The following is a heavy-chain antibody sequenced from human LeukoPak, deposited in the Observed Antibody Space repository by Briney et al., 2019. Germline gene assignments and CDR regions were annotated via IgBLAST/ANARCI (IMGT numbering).Heavy chain of an antibody. CDR1: GFTLSDYV. J-gene: IGHJ5*02. D-gene: IGHD1-26*01. CDR2: ISSSSSTI. CDR3: ARDRGSYKDWFDP. Sequence: GGSLRLSCSASGFTLSDYVMHWVRQAPGKGLEWVSYISSSSSTIYYADSVKGRFTISRDNAKNSLYLQMNSLRAEDTAVYYCARDRGSYKDWFDPWGQGTLVTVSS. V-gene: IGHV3-48*01.